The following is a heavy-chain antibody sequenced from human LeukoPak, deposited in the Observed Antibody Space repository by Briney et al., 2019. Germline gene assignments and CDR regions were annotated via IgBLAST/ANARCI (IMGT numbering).Heavy chain of an antibody. J-gene: IGHJ2*01. CDR2: IYYSGST. D-gene: IGHD3/OR15-3a*01. CDR1: GRSIRSYY. V-gene: IGHV4-59*01. Sequence: DTLSLTCTVSGRSIRSYYWSWIRQPPGKGLEGLGCIYYSGSTNYNPSLKSRVTISVDTSKNQCSLKLSSVTAADTAVYYCARDRDWGLYWYFDLWGRGTLVTVSS. CDR3: ARDRDWGLYWYFDL.